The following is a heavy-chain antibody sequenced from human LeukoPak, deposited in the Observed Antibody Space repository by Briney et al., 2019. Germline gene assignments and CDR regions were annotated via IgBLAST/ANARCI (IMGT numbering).Heavy chain of an antibody. Sequence: SETLSLTGTGSGGSISSYYWSWIRQPPGKGLEWIGYIYYSGSTNYNPSLKSRVTISVDTSKNQFSLKLSSVTAADTAVYYCARVRDSTEGDFDYWGQGTLVTVSS. CDR3: ARVRDSTEGDFDY. CDR2: IYYSGST. CDR1: GGSISSYY. V-gene: IGHV4-59*01. D-gene: IGHD2-2*01. J-gene: IGHJ4*02.